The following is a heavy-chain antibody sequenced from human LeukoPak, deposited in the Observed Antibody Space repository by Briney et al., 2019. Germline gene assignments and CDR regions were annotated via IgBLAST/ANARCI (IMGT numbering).Heavy chain of an antibody. D-gene: IGHD6-13*01. CDR2: INPNSGGT. Sequence: GASVKVSCKASGYTFTGYYMHWVRQAPGQGLEWMGWINPNSGGTNYAQKFQGRVTMTRDTSISTAYMELSRLRSDDTAVYYCARYSGPTIAAAGGNWFDPWGQATLVTVSS. CDR3: ARYSGPTIAAAGGNWFDP. V-gene: IGHV1-2*02. CDR1: GYTFTGYY. J-gene: IGHJ5*02.